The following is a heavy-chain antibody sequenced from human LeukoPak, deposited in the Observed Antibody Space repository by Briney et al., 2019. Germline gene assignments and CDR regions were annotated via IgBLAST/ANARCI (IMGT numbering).Heavy chain of an antibody. V-gene: IGHV4-38-2*01. Sequence: SETLSLTCAVSGYSISSGHYWGWIRQPPGRGLEWIGSIYLSGKTYYNPSLKTRVTISVDTSKNQFSLKVNSVTAADTAFYYCARGRDYDNSEPHDYWGQGTLVTVSS. J-gene: IGHJ4*02. CDR3: ARGRDYDNSEPHDY. CDR1: GYSISSGHY. CDR2: IYLSGKT. D-gene: IGHD3-22*01.